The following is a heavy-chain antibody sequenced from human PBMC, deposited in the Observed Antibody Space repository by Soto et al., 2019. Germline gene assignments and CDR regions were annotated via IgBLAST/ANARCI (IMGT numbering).Heavy chain of an antibody. CDR2: IYSGGSA. CDR1: GFTVSSNY. Sequence: PGGSLRLSCAASGFTVSSNYMSWVRQAPGKGLEWVSVIYSGGSAYYADSVKGRFTISRDNSKNTLYLQMNSLRAEDTAVYYCERGPYYYDTSGYGYWGQGTLVTVSS. V-gene: IGHV3-66*01. CDR3: ERGPYYYDTSGYGY. D-gene: IGHD3-22*01. J-gene: IGHJ4*02.